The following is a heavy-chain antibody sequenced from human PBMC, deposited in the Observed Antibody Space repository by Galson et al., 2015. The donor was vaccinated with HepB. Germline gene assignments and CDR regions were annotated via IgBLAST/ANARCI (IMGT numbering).Heavy chain of an antibody. J-gene: IGHJ4*01. V-gene: IGHV3-7*03. D-gene: IGHD3-10*01. CDR3: VRDRGFGANDY. CDR1: GINFSGYW. CDR2: IRPDGGQR. Sequence: SLRLSCAASGINFSGYWMSWVRQAPGKGLEWVANIRPDGGQRAYVDSVKGRFTISRDNAKSSLYRQMDSLGVEDTAVYHCVRDRGFGANDYWGHGTLVTVSS.